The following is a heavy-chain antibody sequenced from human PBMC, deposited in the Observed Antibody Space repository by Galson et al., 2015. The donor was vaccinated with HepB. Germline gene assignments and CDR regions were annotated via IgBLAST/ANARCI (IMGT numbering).Heavy chain of an antibody. CDR1: GFTVSSAY. Sequence: SLRLSCAGSGFTVSSAYISWVRQTPGKGLEWVSVIYSGGSTYYADSLQGRFIISRDDAKHTVFLQMNNVRSEDTATYFCARGLSGIYPNTFEHWGQGTLVTVSS. J-gene: IGHJ4*02. CDR3: ARGLSGIYPNTFEH. D-gene: IGHD3-3*01. CDR2: IYSGGST. V-gene: IGHV3-53*01.